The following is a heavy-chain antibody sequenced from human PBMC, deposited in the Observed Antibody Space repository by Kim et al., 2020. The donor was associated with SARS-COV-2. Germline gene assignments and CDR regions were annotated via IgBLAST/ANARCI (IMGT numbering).Heavy chain of an antibody. CDR1: GYTLTELS. Sequence: ASVKVSCKVSGYTLTELSMHWVRQAPGKGLEWMGGFDPEDGETIYAQKFQGRVTMTEDTSTDTAYMELSSLRSEDTAVYYCATLRQYSSSWYEYYYYGMDVWGQAPRSPSP. J-gene: IGHJ6*02. CDR3: ATLRQYSSSWYEYYYYGMDV. D-gene: IGHD6-13*01. CDR2: FDPEDGET. V-gene: IGHV1-24*01.